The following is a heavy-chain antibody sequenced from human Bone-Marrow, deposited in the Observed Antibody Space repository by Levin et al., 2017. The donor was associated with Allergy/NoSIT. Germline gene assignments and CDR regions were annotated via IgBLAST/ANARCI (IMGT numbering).Heavy chain of an antibody. CDR1: GGSISSYY. Sequence: SETLSLTCTVSGGSISSYYWSWIRQPPGKGLEWIGYIYYSGSTNYNPSLKSRVTISVDTSKNQFSLKLSSVTAADTAVYYCARVEEQQHIDYWGQGTLVTVSS. J-gene: IGHJ4*02. CDR2: IYYSGST. CDR3: ARVEEQQHIDY. V-gene: IGHV4-59*01. D-gene: IGHD6-13*01.